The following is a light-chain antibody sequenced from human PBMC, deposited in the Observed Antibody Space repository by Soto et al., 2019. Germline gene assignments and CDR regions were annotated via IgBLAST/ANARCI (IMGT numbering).Light chain of an antibody. V-gene: IGLV2-14*01. CDR3: SSFTSSSSYV. J-gene: IGLJ1*01. CDR2: DVN. CDR1: SSDIGGFIH. Sequence: QSVLTQPASVSGSPGQSITISCIGTSSDIGGFIHVSWHQQHPGKAPKLIIYDVNNRPAGVSNRFSGSKTGNTASLIISGLQAEDEADYYCSSFTSSSSYVFGSGTKVTVL.